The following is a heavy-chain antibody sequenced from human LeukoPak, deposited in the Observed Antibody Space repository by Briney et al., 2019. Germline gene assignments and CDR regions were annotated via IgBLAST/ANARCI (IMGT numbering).Heavy chain of an antibody. CDR1: GGSFSGYY. D-gene: IGHD3-22*01. V-gene: IGHV4-34*01. CDR2: INHSGST. J-gene: IGHJ3*02. Sequence: SETLSLTCAVYGGSFSGYYWSWIRQPPGKGLEWIGEINHSGSTNYNPSLKSRVTISVDTSKNQFSLKLSSVTAADTAVYYCARRDPITTDAFDIWGQGTMVTVSS. CDR3: ARRDPITTDAFDI.